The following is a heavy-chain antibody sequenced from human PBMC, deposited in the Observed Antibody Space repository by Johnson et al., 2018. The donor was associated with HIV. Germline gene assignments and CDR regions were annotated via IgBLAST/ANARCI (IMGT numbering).Heavy chain of an antibody. CDR3: ARGVRGVIID. V-gene: IGHV3-23*04. CDR2: TPGGDGGT. CDR1: GFKYAAS. D-gene: IGHD3-10*01. J-gene: IGHJ3*01. Sequence: VQLVESGGGLVQPGGSLRVSCAASGFKYAASGLAFSNYAVKWVSHTPGGDGGTSFADSVKGRFTISRDSSKNTVYLQMNNLRAEDTAVYNCARGVRGVIIDWGQGTMVAVSS.